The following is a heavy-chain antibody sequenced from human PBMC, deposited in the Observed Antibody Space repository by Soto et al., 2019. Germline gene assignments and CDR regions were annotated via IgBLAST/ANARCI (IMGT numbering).Heavy chain of an antibody. V-gene: IGHV1-69*13. CDR3: ARSIAVAGQHYYYYYGMDV. Sequence: ASVKVSCKASADTFSSSAFSWVRQAPGQGLEWMGGIIPFFHAANYAQRFQGRVTITADESTSTVYMELSSLRSEDTALYYCARSIAVAGQHYYYYYGMDVWGQGTTVTVSS. CDR1: ADTFSSSA. D-gene: IGHD6-19*01. J-gene: IGHJ6*02. CDR2: IIPFFHAA.